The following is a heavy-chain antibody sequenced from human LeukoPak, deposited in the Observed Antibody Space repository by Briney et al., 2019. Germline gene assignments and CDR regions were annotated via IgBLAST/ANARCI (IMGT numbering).Heavy chain of an antibody. J-gene: IGHJ4*02. D-gene: IGHD3-22*01. CDR1: GFTFSSYA. V-gene: IGHV3-23*01. CDR2: ISGSGGST. CDR3: ARARGSSGYYYVLDY. Sequence: GGSLRLSCAASGFTFSSYAMSWVRQAPGKGLEWVSAISGSGGSTYYADSVKGRFTISRDNSKNTLYLQMNSLRAEDTAVYYCARARGSSGYYYVLDYWGQGTLVTVSS.